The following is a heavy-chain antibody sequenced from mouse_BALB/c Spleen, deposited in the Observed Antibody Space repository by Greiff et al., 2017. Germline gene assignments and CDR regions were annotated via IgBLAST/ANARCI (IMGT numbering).Heavy chain of an antibody. D-gene: IGHD6-1*01. CDR1: GFNIKDYY. CDR3: AREEASYWYFDV. J-gene: IGHJ1*01. Sequence: VQLQQSGAELVKPGASVKLSCTASGFNIKDYYMHWVKQRPEQGLEWIGWIDPENGNTIYDPKFQGKASITADTSSNTAYLQLSSLTSEDTAVYYCAREEASYWYFDVWGAGTTVTVSS. V-gene: IGHV14-1*02. CDR2: IDPENGNT.